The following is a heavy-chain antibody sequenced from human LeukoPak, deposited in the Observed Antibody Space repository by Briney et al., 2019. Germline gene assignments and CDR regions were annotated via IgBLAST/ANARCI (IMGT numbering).Heavy chain of an antibody. D-gene: IGHD1-26*01. CDR2: IIPILGIA. Sequence: ASGMVSCKASGGTFSSYAMSWVRQAPGQGLEWMGRIIPILGIANYAQKFQGRVTITADKSTSTAYMELSSLRSEDTAVYYCARAGGIVGANNWFDPWGQGTLVTVSS. J-gene: IGHJ5*02. V-gene: IGHV1-69*04. CDR1: GGTFSSYA. CDR3: ARAGGIVGANNWFDP.